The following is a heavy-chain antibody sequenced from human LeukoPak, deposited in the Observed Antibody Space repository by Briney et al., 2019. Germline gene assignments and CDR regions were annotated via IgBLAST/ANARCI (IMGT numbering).Heavy chain of an antibody. Sequence: PGGSLRLSCAASGFTFSSYGMHWVRQAPGKGLEWVAVIWYDGSNKYYADSVKGRFTISRDNSKNTLYLQMNSLRAEDTAVYYFARRFKRFGIAAAGSYLDVWGKGTTVTVSS. J-gene: IGHJ6*03. V-gene: IGHV3-33*01. CDR1: GFTFSSYG. D-gene: IGHD6-13*01. CDR3: ARRFKRFGIAAAGSYLDV. CDR2: IWYDGSNK.